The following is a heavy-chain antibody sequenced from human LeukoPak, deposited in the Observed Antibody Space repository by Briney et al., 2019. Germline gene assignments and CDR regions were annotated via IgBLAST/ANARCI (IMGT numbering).Heavy chain of an antibody. Sequence: SETLSLTCTVSGGSISSYYWSWIRQPPGKGLEWIGYIYYSGSTNYNPSLKGRVTMTIDTSKNQFSLNLSSVTAADTAVYYCARGRGSSWYYFDSWGQGTLVTISS. CDR3: ARGRGSSWYYFDS. CDR2: IYYSGST. D-gene: IGHD6-13*01. CDR1: GGSISSYY. V-gene: IGHV4-59*12. J-gene: IGHJ4*02.